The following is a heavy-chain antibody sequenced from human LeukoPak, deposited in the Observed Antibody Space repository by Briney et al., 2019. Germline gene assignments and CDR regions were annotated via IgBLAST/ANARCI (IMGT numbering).Heavy chain of an antibody. CDR3: ARVSWFPGTSYYYMDV. J-gene: IGHJ6*03. V-gene: IGHV4-59*01. CDR2: IYYSGST. D-gene: IGHD1-1*01. Sequence: SETLSLTCIVSGGSISNYYWSWLRQPPGKGLEYIGYIYYSGSTSYNPSLKSRVTISVDMSKNQFSLKLSSVTAADTAVYYCARVSWFPGTSYYYMDVWGKGTTVTVS. CDR1: GGSISNYY.